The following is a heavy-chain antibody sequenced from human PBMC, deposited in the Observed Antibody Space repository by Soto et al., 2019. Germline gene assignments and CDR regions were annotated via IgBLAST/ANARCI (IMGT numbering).Heavy chain of an antibody. Sequence: ASVKVSCKASGDTFSTYTITWVRQAPGQGLEWMGGIIPRSATSNYAQKFQGRVTITADESTSTAYMELSSLRSEDTAVYYCAREGLVLLPTTVNSDYYYYAMDVWGQGTTVTVSS. CDR3: AREGLVLLPTTVNSDYYYYAMDV. J-gene: IGHJ6*02. CDR2: IIPRSATS. D-gene: IGHD2-2*01. CDR1: GDTFSTYT. V-gene: IGHV1-69*13.